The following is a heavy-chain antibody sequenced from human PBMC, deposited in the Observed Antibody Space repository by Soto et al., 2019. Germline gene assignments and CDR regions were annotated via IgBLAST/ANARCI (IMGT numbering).Heavy chain of an antibody. CDR3: ARGGRFQYSHEY. Sequence: GGSLRLSCAASGFTFSSYLMSWVRQAPGKGLEWVATIKEDGSEKFYVDSVKGRFTISRDNAKNSLYLQMNSLRAEDTAVYYCARGGRFQYSHEYWGQGTMLTVST. CDR2: IKEDGSEK. D-gene: IGHD2-15*01. CDR1: GFTFSSYL. V-gene: IGHV3-7*01. J-gene: IGHJ4*02.